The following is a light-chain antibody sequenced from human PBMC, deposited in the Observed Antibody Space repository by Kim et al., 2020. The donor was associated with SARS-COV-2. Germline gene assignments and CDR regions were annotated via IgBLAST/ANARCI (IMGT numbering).Light chain of an antibody. CDR3: SSYTSSSTWV. CDR1: SSDVGGYNY. J-gene: IGLJ3*02. V-gene: IGLV2-14*03. CDR2: DVS. Sequence: QSVLTQPASVSGSPGQSITISSTGTSSDVGGYNYVSWYQQHPGKAPKLMIYDVSNRPSGVSNRFSGSKSGNTASLTISGLQAEDEADYYCSSYTSSSTWVFGGGTQLTVL.